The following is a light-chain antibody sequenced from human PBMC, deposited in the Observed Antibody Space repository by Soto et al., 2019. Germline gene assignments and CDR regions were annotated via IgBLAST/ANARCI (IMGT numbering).Light chain of an antibody. CDR1: SSNIGSNP. CDR2: NNN. Sequence: QPLLTQPPSASGTPGQRVTISCSGSSSNIGSNPVNWYQQLPGTAPKLLIYNNNQRPSGVPDRFSGSKSGTSASLAISGLQSEDEADYYCAAWDDSLNGVVFGGGTKLTVL. CDR3: AAWDDSLNGVV. V-gene: IGLV1-44*01. J-gene: IGLJ2*01.